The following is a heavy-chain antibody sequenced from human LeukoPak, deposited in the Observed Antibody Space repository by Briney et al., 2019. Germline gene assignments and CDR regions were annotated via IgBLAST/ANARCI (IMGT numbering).Heavy chain of an antibody. CDR3: ARSYSYYYYYYGMDV. V-gene: IGHV4-59*01. J-gene: IGHJ6*02. CDR1: GGSISSYY. CDR2: IYHSGST. Sequence: SETLSLTCTVSGGSISSYYWSWIRQPPGKGLEWIGYIYHSGSTYYNPSLKSRVSISVDTSKNQFSLKLSSVTAADTAVYYCARSYSYYYYYYGMDVWGQGTTVTVSS. D-gene: IGHD4-11*01.